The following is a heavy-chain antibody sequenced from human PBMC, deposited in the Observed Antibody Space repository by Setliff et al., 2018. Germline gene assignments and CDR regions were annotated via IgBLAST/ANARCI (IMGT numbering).Heavy chain of an antibody. Sequence: SETLSLTCIVSGGSINSYYWNWIRQPPGKGLEWIGYIYYSGNSNYDTNYNPSLKSRVTISADTSKNQFSLKLSSVTAADTAVYYCAREIYGSGLNWFDPWGQGTLVTVSS. CDR2: IYYSGNSNYDT. D-gene: IGHD3-10*01. CDR3: AREIYGSGLNWFDP. J-gene: IGHJ5*02. V-gene: IGHV4-59*12. CDR1: GGSINSYY.